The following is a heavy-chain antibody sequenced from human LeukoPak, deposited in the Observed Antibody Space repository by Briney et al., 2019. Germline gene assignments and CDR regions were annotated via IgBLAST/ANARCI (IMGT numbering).Heavy chain of an antibody. CDR2: ISAYNGNT. CDR3: ARDGPIAVAGYFDY. D-gene: IGHD6-19*01. V-gene: IGHV1-18*04. Sequence: ASVKVSCKASGYTFTSYYMHWVRQAPGQGLEWMGWISAYNGNTNYAQKLQGRVTMTTDTSTSTAYMELSRLRSDDTAVYYCARDGPIAVAGYFDYWGQGTLVTVSS. J-gene: IGHJ4*02. CDR1: GYTFTSYY.